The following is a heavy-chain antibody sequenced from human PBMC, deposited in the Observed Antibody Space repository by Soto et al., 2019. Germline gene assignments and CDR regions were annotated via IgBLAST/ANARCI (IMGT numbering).Heavy chain of an antibody. J-gene: IGHJ3*02. CDR1: GFTFSSYA. Sequence: QVQLVESGGGVVQPGRSLRLSCAASGFTFSSYAMHWVRQAPGKGLEWVAVISYDGSNKYYADSVKGRLTISRDNSKNTLYLQMNSLRAEDTAVYYCARDSVNDAFDIWGQGTMVTVSS. V-gene: IGHV3-30-3*01. D-gene: IGHD1-26*01. CDR3: ARDSVNDAFDI. CDR2: ISYDGSNK.